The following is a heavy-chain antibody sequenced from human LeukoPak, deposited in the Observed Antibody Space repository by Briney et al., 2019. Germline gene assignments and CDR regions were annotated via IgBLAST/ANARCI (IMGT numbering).Heavy chain of an antibody. V-gene: IGHV3-73*01. CDR2: IRSRSKNYAT. D-gene: IGHD3-10*01. CDR3: MFTHDGGDS. J-gene: IGHJ4*02. CDR1: GFTFSGSA. Sequence: GGSLRLSCAAYGFTFSGSAMHWVRQASGKGLEWVGRIRSRSKNYATAYASSVRGRFTISRDDSKNAAYLQMNGLKTEDTAMYYCMFTHDGGDSWGQGIPVTVS.